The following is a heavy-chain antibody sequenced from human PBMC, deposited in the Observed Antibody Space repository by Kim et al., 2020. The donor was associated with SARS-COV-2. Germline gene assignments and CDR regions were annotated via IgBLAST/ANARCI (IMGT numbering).Heavy chain of an antibody. V-gene: IGHV4-61*02. CDR2: IYTSGST. Sequence: SETLSLTCTVSGGSISSGSYYWSWIRQPAGKGLEWIGRIYTSGSTNYNPSLKSRVTISVDTSKNQFSLKLSSVTAADTAVYYCARGGYSSSWGELNWFDPWGQGTLVTVSS. D-gene: IGHD6-13*01. J-gene: IGHJ5*02. CDR1: GGSISSGSYY. CDR3: ARGGYSSSWGELNWFDP.